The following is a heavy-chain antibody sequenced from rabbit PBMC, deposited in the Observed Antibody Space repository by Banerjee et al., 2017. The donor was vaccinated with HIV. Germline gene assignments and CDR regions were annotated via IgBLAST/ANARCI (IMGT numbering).Heavy chain of an antibody. CDR1: GFSFSSGYD. D-gene: IGHD4-2*01. J-gene: IGHJ4*01. CDR2: IDIGGGSA. Sequence: QQQLVESGGGLVQPEGSLTLTCKASGFSFSSGYDMCWVRQAPEKGLEWIGCIDIGGGSADYASRAKGRFTISKTSSTTVTLHMTSLTDADTATYFCARAVVGYGGGGHARWSLWGPGTLVTVS. V-gene: IGHV1S45*01. CDR3: ARAVVGYGGGGHARWSL.